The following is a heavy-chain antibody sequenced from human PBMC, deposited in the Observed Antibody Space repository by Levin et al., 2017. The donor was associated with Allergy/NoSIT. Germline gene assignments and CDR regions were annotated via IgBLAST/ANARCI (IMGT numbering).Heavy chain of an antibody. CDR1: GGTFSSYT. V-gene: IGHV1-69*02. J-gene: IGHJ6*03. D-gene: IGHD6-13*01. CDR3: ANTPSYSSSWYQAGYYYYMDV. CDR2: IIPILGIA. Sequence: SVKVSCKASGGTFSSYTISWVRQAPGQGLEWMGRIIPILGIANYAQKFQGRVTITADKSTSTAYMELSSLRSEDTAVYYCANTPSYSSSWYQAGYYYYMDVWGKGTTVTVSS.